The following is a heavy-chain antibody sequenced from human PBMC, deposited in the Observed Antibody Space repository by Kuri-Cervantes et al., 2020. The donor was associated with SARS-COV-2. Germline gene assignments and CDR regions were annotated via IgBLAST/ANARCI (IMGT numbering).Heavy chain of an antibody. Sequence: SVKVSCKASGFTFTSSAMQWVRQARGQRLEWIGWIVVGSGNTNYAQKFQGRVTITADKSTSTAYMELSSLRSEDTAVYYCATLPVVPAQFDYWGQGTLVTVSS. CDR2: IVVGSGNT. V-gene: IGHV1-58*02. CDR1: GFTFTSSA. D-gene: IGHD2-2*01. J-gene: IGHJ4*02. CDR3: ATLPVVPAQFDY.